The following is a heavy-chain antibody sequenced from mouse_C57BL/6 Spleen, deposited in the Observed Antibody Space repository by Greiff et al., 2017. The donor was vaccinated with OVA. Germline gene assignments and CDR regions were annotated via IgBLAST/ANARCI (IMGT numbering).Heavy chain of an antibody. J-gene: IGHJ4*01. CDR3: TTQNAVDY. V-gene: IGHV14-4*01. Sequence: VQLQQSGAELVRPGASVKLSCKASGYNFKDDYMHWVKQRPEQGLEWIGWIDPENGGTDYDSKFQGKATITADTSSNTAYLQLSSLTSEYTAVYYFTTQNAVDYWGKGTSVTVSS. CDR1: GYNFKDDY. CDR2: IDPENGGT.